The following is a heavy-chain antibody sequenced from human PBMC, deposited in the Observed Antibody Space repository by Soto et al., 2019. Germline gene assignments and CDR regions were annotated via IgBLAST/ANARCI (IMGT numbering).Heavy chain of an antibody. CDR3: ARDSPNYYDSSGHRTNWFDP. D-gene: IGHD3-22*01. V-gene: IGHV4-4*02. Sequence: PSETLSLTCAVSGGSISSSNWWSWVRQPPGKGLEWIGEIYHSGSTNYNPSLKSRVTISVDKSKNQFSLKLSSVTAADTAVYYCARDSPNYYDSSGHRTNWFDPWGQGTLVTVSS. CDR2: IYHSGST. CDR1: GGSISSSNW. J-gene: IGHJ5*02.